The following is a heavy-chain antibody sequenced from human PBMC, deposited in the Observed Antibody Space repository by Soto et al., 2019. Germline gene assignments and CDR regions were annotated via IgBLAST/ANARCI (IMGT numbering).Heavy chain of an antibody. Sequence: SLRLSCAASGFTFTNAWMSWVRQAPGKGLEWVGRIKSKTAGGTTDYAAPVKGIFTISRDDSMNTLYLQMNSLKTEDTAVYYCTTDPIAAAGNLGYWGQGTLVTVSS. CDR2: IKSKTAGGTT. CDR1: GFTFTNAW. V-gene: IGHV3-15*07. CDR3: TTDPIAAAGNLGY. D-gene: IGHD6-13*01. J-gene: IGHJ4*02.